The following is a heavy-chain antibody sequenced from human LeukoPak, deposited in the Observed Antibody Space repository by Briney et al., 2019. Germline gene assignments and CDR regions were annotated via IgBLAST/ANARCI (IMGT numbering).Heavy chain of an antibody. V-gene: IGHV4-4*02. CDR2: IYHTGNT. Sequence: TSETLSLTCAVSGGSITNWWSWVRQSPGKGLEWIGEIYHTGNTNYNPSLNSRVSISLDTSKNQFSLRLTSVTAADTAVYFCARDANGSDLHYYHMDVWGKGTTVTVSS. J-gene: IGHJ6*03. D-gene: IGHD6-25*01. CDR3: ARDANGSDLHYYHMDV. CDR1: GGSITNW.